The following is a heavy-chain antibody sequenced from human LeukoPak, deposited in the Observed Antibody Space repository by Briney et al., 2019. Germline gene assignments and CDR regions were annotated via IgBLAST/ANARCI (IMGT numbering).Heavy chain of an antibody. CDR2: ISGGGDPT. CDR3: AKDPRGGYSGSWYFDY. V-gene: IGHV3-23*01. CDR1: GFTFNNYV. Sequence: GGSLRLSCTASGFTFNNYVMSWVRQAPGKGREWVSAISGGGDPTYYADSVKGRFTISRDNSKNTLYLQKNSLRAEDTAVYYCAKDPRGGYSGSWYFDYWGQGTLVTVSS. D-gene: IGHD1-26*01. J-gene: IGHJ4*02.